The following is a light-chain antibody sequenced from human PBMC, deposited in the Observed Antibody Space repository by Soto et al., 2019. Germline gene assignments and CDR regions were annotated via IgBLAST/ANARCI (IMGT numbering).Light chain of an antibody. V-gene: IGKV3-20*01. CDR1: QSVTTQ. CDR3: QQDGGSTRT. Sequence: IVLTQSPGTLSLSPGETATLSCRASQSVTTQLAWYQQKRGRAPRLIIHGASRRATGIPDRISGCGSGTDFTLTIRRVEPEDVAVYYCQQDGGSTRTFGQGTKVEIK. J-gene: IGKJ1*01. CDR2: GAS.